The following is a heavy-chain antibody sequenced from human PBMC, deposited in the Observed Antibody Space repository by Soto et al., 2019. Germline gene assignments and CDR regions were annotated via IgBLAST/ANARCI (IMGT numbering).Heavy chain of an antibody. Sequence: SRTCTVSGGSISSYYWSWIRHPPGKGLEWIGYIYYSGSTNYNPSLKSRVTISVDTSKNQFSLKLSSVTAADTAVYYCARRGYYAISAFDIWGQGTMVTVSS. J-gene: IGHJ3*02. CDR2: IYYSGST. CDR1: GGSISSYY. CDR3: ARRGYYAISAFDI. D-gene: IGHD2-8*01. V-gene: IGHV4-59*08.